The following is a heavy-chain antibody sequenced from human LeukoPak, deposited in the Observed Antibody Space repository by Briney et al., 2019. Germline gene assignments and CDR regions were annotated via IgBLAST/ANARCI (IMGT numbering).Heavy chain of an antibody. J-gene: IGHJ4*02. Sequence: SETLSLTCTVSGGSISSHYWSWIRQPPGKGLEWIGYIYYSGSTNYNPSLKSRVTISVDTSKNHFSLKLSSVTAADTAVYYCARGYSYGYFDYWGQGTLVTVSS. CDR1: GGSISSHY. V-gene: IGHV4-59*08. CDR3: ARGYSYGYFDY. CDR2: IYYSGST. D-gene: IGHD5-18*01.